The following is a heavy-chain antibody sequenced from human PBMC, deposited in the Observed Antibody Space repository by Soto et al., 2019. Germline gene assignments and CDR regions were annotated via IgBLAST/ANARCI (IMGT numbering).Heavy chain of an antibody. J-gene: IGHJ4*02. Sequence: GGSLRLSCAASGFTFSSYAMSWVRQAPGKGLEWVSAISGSGGSTYYADSVKGRFTISRDNSKNTLYLQMNSLRAEDTAVYYCAKEPRITIFGVVIIGSQNIEYFDYWGQGTLVTVSS. CDR2: ISGSGGST. D-gene: IGHD3-3*01. CDR1: GFTFSSYA. V-gene: IGHV3-23*01. CDR3: AKEPRITIFGVVIIGSQNIEYFDY.